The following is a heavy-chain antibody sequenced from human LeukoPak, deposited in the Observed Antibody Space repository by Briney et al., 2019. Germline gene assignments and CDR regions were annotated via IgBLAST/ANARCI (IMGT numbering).Heavy chain of an antibody. D-gene: IGHD3-10*01. CDR2: INPSGGST. V-gene: IGHV1-46*03. CDR3: AREPPGYAFDI. J-gene: IGHJ3*02. CDR1: GYTFTSDY. Sequence: GASVKVSCKXSGYTFTSDYMHWVRQAPRQGLEWMGIINPSGGSTSYAQKFQGRVTMTRDTSTSTVYMELSSLRSEDTAVYYCAREPPGYAFDIWGQGTMVTVSS.